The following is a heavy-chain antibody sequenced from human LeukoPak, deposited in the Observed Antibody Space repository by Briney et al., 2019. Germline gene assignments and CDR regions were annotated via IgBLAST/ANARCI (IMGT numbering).Heavy chain of an antibody. J-gene: IGHJ5*02. CDR3: AILEAAREKYNWFDP. D-gene: IGHD6-6*01. V-gene: IGHV1-2*02. Sequence: ASVRVSCKASGYTFTGYYMHWVRQAPGQGLEWMGWINPNSGGTNYAQKFQGRVTITADKSTSTAYMELSSLRSEDTAVYYCAILEAAREKYNWFDPWGQGTLVTVSS. CDR1: GYTFTGYY. CDR2: INPNSGGT.